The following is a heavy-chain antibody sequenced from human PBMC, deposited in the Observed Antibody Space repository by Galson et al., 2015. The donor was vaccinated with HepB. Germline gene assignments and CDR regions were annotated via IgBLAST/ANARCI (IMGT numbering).Heavy chain of an antibody. D-gene: IGHD1-26*01. CDR1: GFTFTSSA. V-gene: IGHV1-58*01. J-gene: IGHJ4*02. Sequence: SVKVSCKASGFTFTSSAVQWVRQARGQRLEWIGWIVVGSGNTNYAQKFQERVTITRDMSTSTAYMELSSLRSEDTAVYYCAAIPIGVGADDYWGQGTPVTVSS. CDR2: IVVGSGNT. CDR3: AAIPIGVGADDY.